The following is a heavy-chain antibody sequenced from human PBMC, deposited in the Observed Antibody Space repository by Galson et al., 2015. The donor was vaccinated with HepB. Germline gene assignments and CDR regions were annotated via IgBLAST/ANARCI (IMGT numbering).Heavy chain of an antibody. D-gene: IGHD7-27*01. Sequence: SLRLSCAASGFTFTTYWMHWVRQAPGKGLVWVPRINSDGTSTSYADSVKGRFTISRDNAKNTLYLQMNSLRAEDTAVYYCAANWGLDSWGQGTLVTVSS. CDR1: GFTFTTYW. J-gene: IGHJ4*02. CDR3: AANWGLDS. V-gene: IGHV3-74*01. CDR2: INSDGTST.